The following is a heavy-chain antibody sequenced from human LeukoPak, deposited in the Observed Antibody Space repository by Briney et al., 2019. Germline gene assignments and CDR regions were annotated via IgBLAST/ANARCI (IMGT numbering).Heavy chain of an antibody. CDR3: ARARRDYDSSGWFDP. J-gene: IGHJ5*02. D-gene: IGHD3-22*01. CDR1: GDSVSSNSAA. V-gene: IGHV6-1*01. CDR2: TYYRSKWYN. Sequence: SQTLSLTCAISGDSVSSNSAAWNWIRRSPSRGLEWLGRTYYRSKWYNDYAVSVKSRITINPDASKNQFSLQLNSVTPEDTAVYYCARARRDYDSSGWFDPWGQGTLVTVSP.